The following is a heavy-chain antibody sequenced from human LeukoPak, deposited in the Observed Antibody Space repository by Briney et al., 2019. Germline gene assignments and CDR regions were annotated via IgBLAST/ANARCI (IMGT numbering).Heavy chain of an antibody. CDR3: ARGGGLDV. V-gene: IGHV3-7*03. Sequence: GGSLRLSCAASGFTFSSYWMSWVRQAPGKGLEWVANIKQDGSEKYYVDSVKGRFTISRDNAKNSLYLQMSNLRAEDTAVYFCARGGGLDVWGQGATVTVSS. CDR2: IKQDGSEK. D-gene: IGHD3-16*01. CDR1: GFTFSSYW. J-gene: IGHJ6*02.